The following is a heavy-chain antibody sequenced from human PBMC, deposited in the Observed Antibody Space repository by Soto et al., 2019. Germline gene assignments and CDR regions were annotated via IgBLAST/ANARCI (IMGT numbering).Heavy chain of an antibody. CDR3: ARAMGPAAAILGFADY. D-gene: IGHD2-2*02. V-gene: IGHV1-69*01. CDR2: IIPIFGTA. CDR1: GGTFSSYA. J-gene: IGHJ4*02. Sequence: QVQLVQSGAEVTKPGSSVTVSCKASGGTFSSYAISWVRQAPGQGLEWMGGIIPIFGTANYAQKFQGRVTITADESTSTAYMELSSLRSEDTAVYYCARAMGPAAAILGFADYWGQGTLVTVSS.